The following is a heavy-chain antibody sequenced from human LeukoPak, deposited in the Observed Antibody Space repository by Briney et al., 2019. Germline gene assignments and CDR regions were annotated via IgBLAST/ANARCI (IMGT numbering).Heavy chain of an antibody. CDR2: ISSSSSYI. J-gene: IGHJ5*02. CDR1: GFTFSGYS. D-gene: IGHD2-2*01. Sequence: AGGSLRLSCAASGFTFSGYSMNWVRQAPGKGLEWVSSISSSSSYIYYADSVKGRFTISRDNAKNPLYLQMNSLRAEDTAVYYCASEKRGCSSTSCELNWFDPWGQGTLVTVSS. CDR3: ASEKRGCSSTSCELNWFDP. V-gene: IGHV3-21*01.